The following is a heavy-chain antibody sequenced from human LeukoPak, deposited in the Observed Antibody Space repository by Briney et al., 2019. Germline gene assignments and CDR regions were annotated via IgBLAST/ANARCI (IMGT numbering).Heavy chain of an antibody. J-gene: IGHJ4*01. Sequence: HPGGSLRLACAASGFSFISYAMSWVRQAPGKGLVWISTISGSGTETYYADSVKGRFTISRDNSKNTLFLQMNSLRAEDTATYYCAKGHLLCSSGKCNSLVDYWGRGTLVIVPS. CDR1: GFSFISYA. CDR3: AKGHLLCSSGKCNSLVDY. V-gene: IGHV3-23*01. D-gene: IGHD2-15*01. CDR2: ISGSGTET.